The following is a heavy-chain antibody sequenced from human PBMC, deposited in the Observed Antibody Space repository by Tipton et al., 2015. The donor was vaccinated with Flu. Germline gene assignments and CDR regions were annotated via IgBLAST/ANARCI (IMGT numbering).Heavy chain of an antibody. CDR3: ARGPEQWLVNPHYFDY. J-gene: IGHJ4*02. CDR1: GGSFSSHY. Sequence: TLSLTCAVYGGSFSSHYWSWIRQPPGKGLEWIGGIYHSGSTYYNPSLKSRVTISVDTSKNQFSLKLSSVTAADTAVYYCARGPEQWLVNPHYFDYWGQGTLVTVSS. CDR2: IYHSGST. D-gene: IGHD6-19*01. V-gene: IGHV4-34*01.